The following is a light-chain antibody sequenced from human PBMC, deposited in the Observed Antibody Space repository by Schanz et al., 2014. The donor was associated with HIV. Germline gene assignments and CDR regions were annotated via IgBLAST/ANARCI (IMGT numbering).Light chain of an antibody. CDR3: QQYYTYPRT. Sequence: IQLTQSPSPLSASTGDRVTITCRASQGISTYLAWYQQKPGTAPKLLIYAASTLQTGVPSRFSGSGSGTDFTLTISCLQSEDFATYYCQQYYTYPRTFGQGTKVEIK. CDR1: QGISTY. V-gene: IGKV1-8*01. CDR2: AAS. J-gene: IGKJ1*01.